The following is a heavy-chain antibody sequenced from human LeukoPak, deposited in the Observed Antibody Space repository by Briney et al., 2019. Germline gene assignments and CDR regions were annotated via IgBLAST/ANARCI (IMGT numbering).Heavy chain of an antibody. CDR2: ISSSGSTI. CDR3: ASHSTGWGYYMDV. V-gene: IGHV3-48*03. J-gene: IGHJ6*03. CDR1: GFTFSSYE. D-gene: IGHD6-19*01. Sequence: QTGGSLRLSCAASGFTFSSYEMNWVRQAPGKGLEWVSYISSSGSTIYYADSVKGRFTISRDNAKNTLYLQMNSLRAEDTAVYYCASHSTGWGYYMDVWGKGTTVTVSS.